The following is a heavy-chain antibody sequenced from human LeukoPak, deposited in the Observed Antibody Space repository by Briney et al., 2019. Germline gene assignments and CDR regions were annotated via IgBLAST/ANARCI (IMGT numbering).Heavy chain of an antibody. CDR3: ARRRTYGSGSYANWFDP. J-gene: IGHJ5*02. Sequence: GGSLRLSCAASGFTFSSYAMHWVRQAPGKGLEWVAVISYDGSNKYYADSVKGRFTISRDNSKNTLYLQMNSLRAEDTAVYYCARRRTYGSGSYANWFDPWGQGTLVIVSS. CDR1: GFTFSSYA. CDR2: ISYDGSNK. D-gene: IGHD3-10*01. V-gene: IGHV3-30*04.